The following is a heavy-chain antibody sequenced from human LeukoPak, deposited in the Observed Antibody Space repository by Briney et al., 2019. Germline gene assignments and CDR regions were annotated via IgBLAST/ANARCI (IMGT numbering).Heavy chain of an antibody. CDR2: INPNSGNT. CDR3: ARGRHSRGPGRYYYGRDV. D-gene: IGHD2-21*01. CDR1: GYTFTIYD. Sequence: ASVNVSCKASGYTFTIYDTKWVRQATGQALEWMGWINPNSGNTGYALKFQGRVTMTRNTAISTACMELSSLRSEDTAVYCCARGRHSRGPGRYYYGRDVWGEGTTVTVSS. J-gene: IGHJ6*04. V-gene: IGHV1-8*01.